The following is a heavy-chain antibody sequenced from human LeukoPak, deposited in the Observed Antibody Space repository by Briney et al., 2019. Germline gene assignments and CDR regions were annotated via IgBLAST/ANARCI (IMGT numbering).Heavy chain of an antibody. CDR1: GSTVSSNY. D-gene: IGHD6-19*01. CDR2: IYSGGST. CDR3: ARVGVAGSYYYYGMDV. V-gene: IGHV3-53*01. J-gene: IGHJ6*02. Sequence: GSLRLSCAASGSTVSSNYMSWVRQAPGKGLEWVSVIYSGGSTYYADSVKGRFTISRDNSKNTLYLQMNSLRAEDTAVYYCARVGVAGSYYYYGMDVWGQGTTVTVSS.